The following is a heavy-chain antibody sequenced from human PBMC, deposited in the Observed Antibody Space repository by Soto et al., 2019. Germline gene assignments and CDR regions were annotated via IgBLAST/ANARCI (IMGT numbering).Heavy chain of an antibody. D-gene: IGHD6-19*01. CDR1: GFTVSAYC. V-gene: IGHV3-74*01. CDR3: GRGGSDSPRGRDV. CDR2: INPDGSST. J-gene: IGHJ6*04. Sequence: GGSLRLSFAASGFTVSAYCFHLVRQGPGKGLLWFSRINPDGSSTDYAGSVKGRFTISRDNAKNTLYLQMNSLRAEDKAVYYCGRGGSDSPRGRDVWGKGTTVIVS.